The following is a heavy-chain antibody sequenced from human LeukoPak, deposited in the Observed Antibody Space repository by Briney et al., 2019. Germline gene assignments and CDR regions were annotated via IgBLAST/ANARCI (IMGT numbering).Heavy chain of an antibody. V-gene: IGHV3-23*01. J-gene: IGHJ4*02. CDR1: GFTFNSYT. CDR3: GKGRGGGFDY. D-gene: IGHD3-10*01. CDR2: IAGSGGTT. Sequence: GGSLRLSCVASGFTFNSYTMSWVRQAPGKGLEWVSAIAGSGGTTDSADSVKGRFTISRDNSKNTPYLQMNSLRAEDTAVYYFGKGRGGGFDYWGQGTLVTVSS.